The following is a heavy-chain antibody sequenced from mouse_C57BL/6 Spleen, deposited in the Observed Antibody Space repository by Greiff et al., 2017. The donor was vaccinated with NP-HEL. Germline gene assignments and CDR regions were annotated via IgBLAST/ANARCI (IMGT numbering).Heavy chain of an antibody. CDR2: IHPNSGST. CDR1: GYTFTSYW. V-gene: IGHV1-64*01. CDR3: ARDGNSYFDY. J-gene: IGHJ2*01. D-gene: IGHD2-3*01. Sequence: VQLQQPGAELVKPGASVKLSCKASGYTFTSYWLHWVKQRPGQGLEWIGMIHPNSGSTNYNEKFKSKATLTVDKSSSTAYMQLSSLTSEDAAVYYCARDGNSYFDYWGQGTTLTVSS.